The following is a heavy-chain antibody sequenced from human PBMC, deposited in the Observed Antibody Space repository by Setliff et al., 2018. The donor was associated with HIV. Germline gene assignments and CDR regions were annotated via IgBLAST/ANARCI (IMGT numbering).Heavy chain of an antibody. Sequence: GASVKVSCKTSGDTFTSYDINWVRQAAGHGLEWMGWMTPYSGNTGYAQKFQGRVSMTRNTSISTAYMELSSLRSEETAVYYCVRDQSGGKSDSSAFDLWGQGTMVTVSS. CDR2: MTPYSGNT. CDR3: VRDQSGGKSDSSAFDL. J-gene: IGHJ3*01. D-gene: IGHD2-15*01. V-gene: IGHV1-8*02. CDR1: GDTFTSYD.